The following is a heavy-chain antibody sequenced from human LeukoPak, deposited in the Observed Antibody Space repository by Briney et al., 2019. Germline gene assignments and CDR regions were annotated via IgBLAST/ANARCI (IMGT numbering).Heavy chain of an antibody. CDR3: AADSDWAFHY. D-gene: IGHD2-21*02. CDR2: INHNGEMI. CDR1: GFTFSNYV. J-gene: IGHJ4*02. Sequence: TGGSLRLSCAASGFTFSNYVMSWVRQAPGKGLEWVSYINHNGEMIFYPDFVKGRFTISRDNAKNSLYLQMNSLRDEDTAVYYCAADSDWAFHYWGQGTRVTVSS. V-gene: IGHV3-48*02.